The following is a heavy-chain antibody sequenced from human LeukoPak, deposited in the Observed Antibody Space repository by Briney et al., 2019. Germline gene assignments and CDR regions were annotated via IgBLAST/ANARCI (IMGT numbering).Heavy chain of an antibody. CDR2: ISYDGSNK. D-gene: IGHD4-17*01. J-gene: IGHJ5*02. CDR1: GFTFSYYG. Sequence: GGSLRLSCAASGFTFSYYGMHWVRQAPGKGLEWVAVISYDGSNKYYADSVKGRFTISRDNSKNTLYLQMNSLRAEDTALYYCAKAAYGDYVNWFDPWGQGTLVTVSS. V-gene: IGHV3-30*18. CDR3: AKAAYGDYVNWFDP.